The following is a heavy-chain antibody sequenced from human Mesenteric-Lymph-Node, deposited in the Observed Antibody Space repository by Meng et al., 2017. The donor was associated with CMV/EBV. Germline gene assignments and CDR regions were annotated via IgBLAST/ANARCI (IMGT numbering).Heavy chain of an antibody. CDR1: GFTFSTYA. Sequence: GSLRLSCEASGFTFSTYAMSWVRQAPGKGLEWIGDINDSGNTNYNPSLKSRVSILVDTSKNQFSLKLTSVTAADTAVYYCARGAPGYWGQGTLVTVSS. CDR2: INDSGNT. CDR3: ARGAPGY. V-gene: IGHV4-34*01. J-gene: IGHJ4*02.